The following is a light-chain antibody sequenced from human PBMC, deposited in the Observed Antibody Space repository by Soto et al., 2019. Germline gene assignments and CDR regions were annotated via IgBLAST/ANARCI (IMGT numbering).Light chain of an antibody. J-gene: IGKJ1*01. Sequence: DIQMTQSPSSLSASVGDRVTITCRASQSISSYLNWYQQKPGKAPKLLIFAASSLQSGVPSRFSGSGSGTEFTLTISSLQPDDFATYYCQHYNSSSEAFGQGTKVDIK. CDR3: QHYNSSSEA. CDR2: AAS. V-gene: IGKV1-39*01. CDR1: QSISSY.